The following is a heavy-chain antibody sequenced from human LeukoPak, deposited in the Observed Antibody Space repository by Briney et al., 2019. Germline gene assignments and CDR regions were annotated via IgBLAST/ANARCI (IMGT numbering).Heavy chain of an antibody. Sequence: ASVKVSCKASGYTFTSYAMHWVRQAPGQGLEWMGIINPSGGSTSYAQKFQGRVTMTRDTSTSTVYMELSSLRSEDTAVYYCARDKTTVTTYYYYGMDVWGQGTTVTVSS. CDR2: INPSGGST. CDR3: ARDKTTVTTYYYYGMDV. D-gene: IGHD4-17*01. CDR1: GYTFTSYA. V-gene: IGHV1-46*01. J-gene: IGHJ6*02.